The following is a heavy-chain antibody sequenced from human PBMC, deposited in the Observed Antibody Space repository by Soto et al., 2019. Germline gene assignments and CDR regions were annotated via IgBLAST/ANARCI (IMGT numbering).Heavy chain of an antibody. V-gene: IGHV4-34*01. CDR2: ISQSGNT. J-gene: IGHJ5*02. Sequence: SETLSLTCSIYSGSFSGYYWSWIRQPPGKGLEWIGEISQSGNTNYSPSLKSRVSISIDTSKKQFSLKLSSVTATDTAVYYCVRHKDRNCFDPWGQGPLVTVSS. CDR1: SGSFSGYY. CDR3: VRHKDRNCFDP.